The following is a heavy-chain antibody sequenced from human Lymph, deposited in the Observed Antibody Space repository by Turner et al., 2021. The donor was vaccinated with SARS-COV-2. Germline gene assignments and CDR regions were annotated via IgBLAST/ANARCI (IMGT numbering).Heavy chain of an antibody. D-gene: IGHD3-10*01. CDR3: ARYASGGYFYYGMDV. Sequence: QVQLVESGGGVVQPGRSLRLSCAASGFTFSTYAISWVRQAPGKGLEWVAVISYDGSNKYDADSVKGRFTISRDNSKNTLYLQMNSLRAEDTAVYYCARYASGGYFYYGMDVWGQGTTVTVSS. V-gene: IGHV3-30*04. J-gene: IGHJ6*02. CDR2: ISYDGSNK. CDR1: GFTFSTYA.